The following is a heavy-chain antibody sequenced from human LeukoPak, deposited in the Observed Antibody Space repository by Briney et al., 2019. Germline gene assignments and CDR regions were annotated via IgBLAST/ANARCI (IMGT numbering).Heavy chain of an antibody. V-gene: IGHV4-59*06. J-gene: IGHJ3*02. D-gene: IGHD3-10*01. CDR2: IHYTGST. Sequence: KPSETLSLTCTVSGGSISSYYWSWIRQHPGKGLEWIGYIHYTGSTYYNPSLESRVTISVDTSKNQLSLNLSSVTAADTAVYYCASRSLTVLRGAIPGAFDIWGQGTMVSVSS. CDR3: ASRSLTVLRGAIPGAFDI. CDR1: GGSISSYY.